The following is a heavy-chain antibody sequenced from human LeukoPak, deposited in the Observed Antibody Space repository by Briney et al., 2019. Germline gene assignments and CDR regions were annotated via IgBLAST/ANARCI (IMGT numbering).Heavy chain of an antibody. V-gene: IGHV3-11*01. Sequence: GGSLRLSCAASGFTFSDYYMNWIRQAPGKGLEWLSYISSRSTAIYYADSVKGRFTISRDNAKNSLYLQMSSLRVEDTAVYYCVRAPLHQTISGAVKPLQFDYWGQGILVTVSS. D-gene: IGHD3-3*01. CDR1: GFTFSDYY. CDR2: ISSRSTAI. J-gene: IGHJ4*02. CDR3: VRAPLHQTISGAVKPLQFDY.